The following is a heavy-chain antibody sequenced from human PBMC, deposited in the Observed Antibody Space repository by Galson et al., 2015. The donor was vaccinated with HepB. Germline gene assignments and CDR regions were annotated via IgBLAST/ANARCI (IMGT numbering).Heavy chain of an antibody. CDR2: IYHSGST. V-gene: IGHV4-4*02. Sequence: ETLSLTCAVSGGSISSSNWWSWVRQPPGKGLEWIGEIYHSGSTNYNPSLKSRVTISVDKSKNQFSLKLSSVTAADTAVYYCARGPDYYDSSGSYGMDVWGQGTTVTVSS. J-gene: IGHJ6*02. CDR1: GGSISSSNW. D-gene: IGHD3-22*01. CDR3: ARGPDYYDSSGSYGMDV.